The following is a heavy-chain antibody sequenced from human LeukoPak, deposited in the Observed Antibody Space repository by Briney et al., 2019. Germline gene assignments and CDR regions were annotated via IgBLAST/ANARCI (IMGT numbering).Heavy chain of an antibody. CDR1: GFDLSTYE. CDR2: TTISGHTK. J-gene: IGHJ5*02. CDR3: ARGDPHADL. V-gene: IGHV3-48*03. Sequence: PGGSLRLSCAASGFDLSTYEMNWVRQAPGKGLEWIADTTISGHTKNYADSVKGRFTISRDNARTSLYLQMNSLRAEDTGVYYCARGDPHADLWGQGTLVTVSS.